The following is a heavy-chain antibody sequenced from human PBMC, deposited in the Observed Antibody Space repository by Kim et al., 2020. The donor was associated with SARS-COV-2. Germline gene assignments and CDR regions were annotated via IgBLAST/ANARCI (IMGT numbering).Heavy chain of an antibody. CDR1: GFTFSSYG. D-gene: IGHD2-2*01. CDR3: ASFFYGVPAPRGYHGMDV. CDR2: ISYDGSNK. J-gene: IGHJ6*02. Sequence: GGSLRLSCAASGFTFSSYGMHWVRQAPGKGLEWVAVISYDGSNKYYADSVKGRFTISRDNSKNTLYLQMNSLRAEDTAVYYCASFFYGVPAPRGYHGMDVWGQGTTVTVSS. V-gene: IGHV3-33*05.